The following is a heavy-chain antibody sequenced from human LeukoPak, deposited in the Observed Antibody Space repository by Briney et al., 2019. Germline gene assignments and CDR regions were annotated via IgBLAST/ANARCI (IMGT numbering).Heavy chain of an antibody. CDR3: ARAIEIQLPPGGFDP. J-gene: IGHJ5*02. CDR1: GDSISNSHW. D-gene: IGHD5-18*01. V-gene: IGHV4-4*02. CDR2: IYHGGST. Sequence: PSGTLSLTCAVSGDSISNSHWWSWVRQPPRKGLEWIGEIYHGGSTNYNPSLKSRVTISVGTSKNQFSLKLSSVTAADTAVYYCARAIEIQLPPGGFDPWGQGTLVTVSS.